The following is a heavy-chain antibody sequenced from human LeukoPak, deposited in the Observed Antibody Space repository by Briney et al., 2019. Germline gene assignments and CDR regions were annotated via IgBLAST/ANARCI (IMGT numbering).Heavy chain of an antibody. CDR1: GFTFSSYA. CDR2: IDGSGVST. CDR3: AKDRLTSSWYFGFDY. V-gene: IGHV3-23*01. Sequence: PGGSLRLSCAASGFTFSSYAMSWVRQAPGKGLEWVSTIDGSGVSTYDADSVKGRFTVSRDNSKNTLYLQMNSLRAEDTAVYYCAKDRLTSSWYFGFDYWGQGTLVTVSS. J-gene: IGHJ4*02. D-gene: IGHD6-13*01.